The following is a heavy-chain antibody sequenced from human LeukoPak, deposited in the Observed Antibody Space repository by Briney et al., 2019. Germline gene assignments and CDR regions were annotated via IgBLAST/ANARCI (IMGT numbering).Heavy chain of an antibody. V-gene: IGHV4-38-2*01. CDR1: GYSISSGYY. D-gene: IGHD3-22*01. CDR2: IYLSGSA. Sequence: SETLSLTCAVAGYSISSGYYWGWIRQPPGKGLEWIGDIYLSGSAYYNSSLKSRVTISVDTSKNQFSLKLSSVTDADTGVYYCARGWHDSSGYYSDHWGQGTLVTVSS. CDR3: ARGWHDSSGYYSDH. J-gene: IGHJ4*02.